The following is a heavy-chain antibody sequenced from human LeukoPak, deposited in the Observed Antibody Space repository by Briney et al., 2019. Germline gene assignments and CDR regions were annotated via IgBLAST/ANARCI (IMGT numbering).Heavy chain of an antibody. CDR3: ARGSGGYEGFDY. CDR2: IKQDGSEK. V-gene: IGHV3-7*01. CDR1: GFTSSSYW. J-gene: IGHJ4*02. D-gene: IGHD6-25*01. Sequence: GGSLRLSCAASGFTSSSYWMSWVRQAPGKGLEGVANIKQDGSEKYYVDSVKGRFTISRDNAKNSLYLQMNSLRAEDTAVYYCARGSGGYEGFDYWDQGTLVTVSS.